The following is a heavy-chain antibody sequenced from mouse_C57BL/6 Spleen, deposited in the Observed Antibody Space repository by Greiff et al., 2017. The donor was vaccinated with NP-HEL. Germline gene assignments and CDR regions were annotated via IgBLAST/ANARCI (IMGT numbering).Heavy chain of an antibody. CDR1: GFTFSDYY. D-gene: IGHD2-3*01. J-gene: IGHJ2*01. V-gene: IGHV5-16*01. CDR2: INYDGSST. Sequence: DVKLVESEGGLVQPGSSMKLSCTASGFTFSDYYMAWVRQVPEKGLEWVANINYDGSSTYYLDSLKSRFIISRDNAKNILYLQMSSLKSEDTATYYCARDPHDGYFDYWGQGTTLTVSS. CDR3: ARDPHDGYFDY.